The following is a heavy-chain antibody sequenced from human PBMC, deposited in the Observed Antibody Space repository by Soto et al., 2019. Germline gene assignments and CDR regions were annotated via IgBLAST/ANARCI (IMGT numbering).Heavy chain of an antibody. CDR2: IYYSGST. Sequence: SETLSLTCTVSGGSISSYYWSWIRQPPGKGLEWIGYIYYSGSTNYTPSLKSRVTISVDTSKNQFSLKLSSVTAADTAVYFCARFNVVDTSSYFDYWGPGTLVTVSS. V-gene: IGHV4-59*01. D-gene: IGHD3-22*01. CDR3: ARFNVVDTSSYFDY. CDR1: GGSISSYY. J-gene: IGHJ4*02.